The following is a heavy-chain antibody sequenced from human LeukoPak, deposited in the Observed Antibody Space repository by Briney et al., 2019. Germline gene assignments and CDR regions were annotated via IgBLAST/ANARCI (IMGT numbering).Heavy chain of an antibody. CDR3: AKRGGYFDY. CDR1: GFTFTSYA. V-gene: IGHV3-23*01. J-gene: IGHJ4*02. Sequence: GGSLRLSCAASGFTFTSYATSWVRQAPGRGLEWVSAISSGGSTYYADSVRGRFTMSRDDSKNTLYLQMNSLRAEDTAVYYCAKRGGYFDYWGQGTLVTVSS. D-gene: IGHD2-15*01. CDR2: ISSGGST.